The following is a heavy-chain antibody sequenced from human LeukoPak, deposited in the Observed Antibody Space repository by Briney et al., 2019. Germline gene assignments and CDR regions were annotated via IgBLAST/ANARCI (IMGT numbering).Heavy chain of an antibody. J-gene: IGHJ3*02. Sequence: PSGTLSLTCTVSGGSISSYYWSWIRQSPGRGLEWIGYIYYSGSTNYNPSLKSRVTISVDTSKNQFSLKLSSVTAADTAVYYCARGPMSLWELAFDIWGQGTMVTVSS. D-gene: IGHD1-7*01. CDR3: ARGPMSLWELAFDI. CDR2: IYYSGST. V-gene: IGHV4-59*12. CDR1: GGSISSYY.